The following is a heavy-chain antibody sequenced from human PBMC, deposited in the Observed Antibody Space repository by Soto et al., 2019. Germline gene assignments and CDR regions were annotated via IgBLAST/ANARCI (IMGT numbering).Heavy chain of an antibody. V-gene: IGHV1-18*01. Sequence: SVKASSKDSGYTFTSYGLSWVRQAPGQGLEWMGWINGYTGNTNYAQKFQGRVTMTTDTSTNTAYLDLWTLISDDTAVYYCARSWVTGKGGIDVWGQGTTVTVS. CDR3: ARSWVTGKGGIDV. J-gene: IGHJ6*02. CDR1: GYTFTSYG. CDR2: INGYTGNT. D-gene: IGHD3-16*01.